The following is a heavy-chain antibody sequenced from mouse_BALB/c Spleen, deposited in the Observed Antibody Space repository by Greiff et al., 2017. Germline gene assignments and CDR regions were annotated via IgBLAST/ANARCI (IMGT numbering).Heavy chain of an antibody. CDR3: ARGGDYDWFAY. V-gene: IGHV5-12-2*01. D-gene: IGHD2-4*01. CDR1: GFTFSSYT. CDR2: ISNGGGST. J-gene: IGHJ3*01. Sequence: EVKLQESGGGLVQPGGSLKLSCAASGFTFSSYTMSWVRQTPEKRLEWVAYISNGGGSTYYPDTVKGRFTISRDNAKNTLYLQMSSLKSEDTAMYYCARGGDYDWFAYWGQGTLVTVSA.